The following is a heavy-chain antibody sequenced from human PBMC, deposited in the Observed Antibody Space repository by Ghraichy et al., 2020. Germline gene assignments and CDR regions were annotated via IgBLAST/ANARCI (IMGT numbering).Heavy chain of an antibody. J-gene: IGHJ5*02. V-gene: IGHV1-46*03. CDR3: AGNLGDSDIYNWFDP. D-gene: IGHD3-9*01. CDR1: GYTFTSYY. CDR2: INPSGGST. Sequence: ASVKVSCKASGYTFTSYYMHWVRQAPGQGLEWMGIINPSGGSTSYAQKFQGRVTMTRDTSTSTVYMELSSLRSEDTAVYYCAGNLGDSDIYNWFDPWGQGTLVTVSS.